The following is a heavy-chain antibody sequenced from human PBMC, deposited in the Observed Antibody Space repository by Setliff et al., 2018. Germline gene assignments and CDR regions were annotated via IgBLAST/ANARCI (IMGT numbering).Heavy chain of an antibody. Sequence: PGESLKISCQGSGYSFSNFWIGWVRQMPGTGLEWMGIIYPGASHTRYSPSFQGQVTMSADKSSNTAYLQWSNLKASDTAVYYCVRVGRGYGDSGGFDAFSVWGQGREVTVAS. CDR3: VRVGRGYGDSGGFDAFSV. D-gene: IGHD2-21*02. J-gene: IGHJ3*01. CDR2: IYPGASHT. V-gene: IGHV5-51*01. CDR1: GYSFSNFW.